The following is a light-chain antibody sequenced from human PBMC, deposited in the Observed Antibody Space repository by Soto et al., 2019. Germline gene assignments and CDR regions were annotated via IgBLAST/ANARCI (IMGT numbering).Light chain of an antibody. CDR1: QSVSSN. J-gene: IGKJ5*01. CDR3: QQYNRWPLIT. CDR2: DAS. V-gene: IGKV3D-15*01. Sequence: EIVMTQAPATLSVSPGERATLSCRASQSVSSNLAWYQQKPGQAPRLVIYDASLRANGVPARFGGSGSGTDFTLTISSLQSEDFALYYCQQYNRWPLITFGQGTRLEI.